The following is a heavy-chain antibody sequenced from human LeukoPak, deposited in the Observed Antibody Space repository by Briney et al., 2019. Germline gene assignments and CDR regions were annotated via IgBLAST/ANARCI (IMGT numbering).Heavy chain of an antibody. CDR2: ISGSGGST. D-gene: IGHD6-19*01. J-gene: IGHJ4*02. V-gene: IGHV3-23*01. CDR1: GFTYSSYA. Sequence: PGGSLRLSCAASGFTYSSYAMSWVRQAPGKGLEWVSGISGSGGSTYYADSVKGRLTISRDNSKQTLHLQMNSLRAEDTAVYFCAKDRGGAVPGNKVGFDCWGQGILVTASS. CDR3: AKDRGGAVPGNKVGFDC.